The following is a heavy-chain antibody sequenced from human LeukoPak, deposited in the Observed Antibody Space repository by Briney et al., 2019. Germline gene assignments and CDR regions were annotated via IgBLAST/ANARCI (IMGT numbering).Heavy chain of an antibody. V-gene: IGHV4-59*08. CDR1: GGSISTYY. J-gene: IGHJ4*02. D-gene: IGHD3-22*01. Sequence: SETLSLTCTVSGGSISTYYWSWIRPPPGKGLEWIGYIYYSGSTNCNPSLKSRVTISVDTSKNQFSLKLSSVTAADTAVYYCAKVSDRDSSGYYWGFEYWGQGTLVTVSS. CDR2: IYYSGST. CDR3: AKVSDRDSSGYYWGFEY.